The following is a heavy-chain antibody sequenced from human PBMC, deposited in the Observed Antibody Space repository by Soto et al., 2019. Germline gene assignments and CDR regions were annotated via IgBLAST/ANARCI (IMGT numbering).Heavy chain of an antibody. V-gene: IGHV3-30*18. J-gene: IGHJ4*02. CDR2: ISYDGSNK. D-gene: IGHD3-22*01. CDR1: GFTFSSYG. CDR3: AKTLGGYYYDSSGPIDY. Sequence: PGGSLRLSCAASGFTFSSYGMHWVRQAPGKGLEWVAVISYDGSNKYYADSVKGRFTISRDNSKNTLYLQMNSLRAEDTAVYYCAKTLGGYYYDSSGPIDYLGQGTLVTVSS.